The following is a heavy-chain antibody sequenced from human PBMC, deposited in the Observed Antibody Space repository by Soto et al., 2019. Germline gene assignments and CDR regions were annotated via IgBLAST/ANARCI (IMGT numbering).Heavy chain of an antibody. Sequence: PGGSLRLSCAASGFTFSSYGMHWVRQAPGKGLEWVAVISYDGSNKYYADSVKGRFTISRDNSKNTLYLQMNSLRAEDTAVYYCAKAHIVVVTAMDGMDVWGQGTTVTVSS. V-gene: IGHV3-30*18. CDR2: ISYDGSNK. CDR1: GFTFSSYG. J-gene: IGHJ6*02. CDR3: AKAHIVVVTAMDGMDV. D-gene: IGHD2-21*02.